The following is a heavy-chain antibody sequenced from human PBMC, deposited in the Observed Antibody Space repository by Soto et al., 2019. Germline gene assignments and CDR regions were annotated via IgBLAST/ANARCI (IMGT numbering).Heavy chain of an antibody. J-gene: IGHJ4*02. D-gene: IGHD1-26*01. CDR3: ASEFELSGSYFFDH. V-gene: IGHV1-69*06. Sequence: QVQLVQSGAEVKKPGSSVKVSCKASGDTFTKYGISWVRQAPGQGLEWMGGVIPLFGTPNYAQRFQGRATITADTSTTTAYLDLTSLTSEDTAAYFCASEFELSGSYFFDHWGQGTLVTVSS. CDR1: GDTFTKYG. CDR2: VIPLFGTP.